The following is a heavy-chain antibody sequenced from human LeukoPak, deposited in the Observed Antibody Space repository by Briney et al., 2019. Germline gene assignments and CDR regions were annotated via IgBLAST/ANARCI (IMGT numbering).Heavy chain of an antibody. J-gene: IGHJ2*01. CDR3: ARHSRYFDWLLSSSSYWYFDL. V-gene: IGHV4-34*01. CDR1: GGSFSGYY. CDR2: INHSGST. D-gene: IGHD3-9*01. Sequence: SETLSLTCAVYGGSFSGYYWSWIRQPPGKGLEWIGEINHSGSTNYNPSLKSRVTISVDTSKNQFSLKLSSVTAADTAVYYCARHSRYFDWLLSSSSYWYFDLWGCGTLVTVSS.